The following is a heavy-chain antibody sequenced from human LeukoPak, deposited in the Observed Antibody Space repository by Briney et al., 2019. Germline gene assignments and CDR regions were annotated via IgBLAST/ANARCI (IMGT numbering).Heavy chain of an antibody. CDR3: ARDRVGCSGGSCYRNDAFDI. CDR2: INPNSGGT. V-gene: IGHV1-2*02. CDR1: GYTFTSYG. D-gene: IGHD2-15*01. J-gene: IGHJ3*02. Sequence: ASVKVSCKASGYTFTSYGISWVRQAPGQGLEWMGWINPNSGGTNYAQKFQGRVTMTRDTSISTAYMELSRLRSDDTAVYYCARDRVGCSGGSCYRNDAFDIWGQGTMVTVSS.